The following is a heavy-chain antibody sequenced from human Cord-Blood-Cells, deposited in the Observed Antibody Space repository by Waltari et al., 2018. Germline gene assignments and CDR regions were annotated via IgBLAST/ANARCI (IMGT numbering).Heavy chain of an antibody. CDR2: IYPGNSAT. CDR3: ARQGGSYYNYYSYYMDV. Sequence: EVQLVQSGAEVKKPGESLKISCKGSGYSFTSYWIGWVRQMPGKGLAWMGIIYPGNSATRYSPSFQGQVTISSDKSISTAYLQWSSLKASDTAMYYCARQGGSYYNYYSYYMDVCGKETTVTVSS. J-gene: IGHJ6*03. CDR1: GYSFTSYW. V-gene: IGHV5-51*01. D-gene: IGHD1-26*01.